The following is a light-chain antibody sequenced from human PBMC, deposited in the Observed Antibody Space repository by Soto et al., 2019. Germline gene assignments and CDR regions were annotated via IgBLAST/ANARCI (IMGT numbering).Light chain of an antibody. J-gene: IGKJ5*01. Sequence: EIVMTQSPATLSVSPGERATLSCRASQSITTSLAWYQQKPGQTPRLLIYGASTGATGIPARFSGSGSGTEFTLTISSLQSEDFGVYYCQQYKDWPLTFGQGTRLEI. CDR3: QQYKDWPLT. CDR2: GAS. V-gene: IGKV3-15*01. CDR1: QSITTS.